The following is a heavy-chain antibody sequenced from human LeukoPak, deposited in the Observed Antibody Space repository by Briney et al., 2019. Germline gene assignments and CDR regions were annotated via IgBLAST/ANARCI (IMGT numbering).Heavy chain of an antibody. J-gene: IGHJ4*02. CDR1: GDSISSYY. V-gene: IGHV4-59*01. CDR3: ARADGYVWGSYRI. Sequence: SETLSLTCTVSGDSISSYYWNWIRQPPGKGLEWIGYIYYSGSTNYNSSLKSRVTISGDTSKNQLSLKLSSVTAADTAVYYCARADGYVWGSYRIWGQGTLVTVSS. CDR2: IYYSGST. D-gene: IGHD3-16*02.